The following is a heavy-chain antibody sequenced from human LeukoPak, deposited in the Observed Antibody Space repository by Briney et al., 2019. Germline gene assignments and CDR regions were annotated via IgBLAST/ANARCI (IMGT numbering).Heavy chain of an antibody. Sequence: SETLSLTCTVSDGSISSYYWSWIRQPPGKGLEWIGYIYYSGSTYYNPSLKSRVTISVDTSKNQFSLKLSSVTAADTAVYYCARAPYYGAQLPSEYFDYWGQGTLVTVSS. CDR3: ARAPYYGAQLPSEYFDY. V-gene: IGHV4-59*08. CDR2: IYYSGST. CDR1: DGSISSYY. J-gene: IGHJ4*02. D-gene: IGHD4-17*01.